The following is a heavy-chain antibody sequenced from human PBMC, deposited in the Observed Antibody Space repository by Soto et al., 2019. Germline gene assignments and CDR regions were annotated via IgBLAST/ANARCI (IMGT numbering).Heavy chain of an antibody. J-gene: IGHJ5*02. CDR3: ARDYYAILTGSLSGSNRFDA. V-gene: IGHV3-30-3*01. D-gene: IGHD3-9*01. CDR1: GFTFSSYA. CDR2: ISYDGSNK. Sequence: GGSLRLSCAASGFTFSSYAMHGVRQSPGKGLEWVAVISYDGSNKYYADSVKGRFTISRDNSKNTLYLQMNRLRAEDTAVYYCARDYYAILTGSLSGSNRFDAWGQGTLVTVYS.